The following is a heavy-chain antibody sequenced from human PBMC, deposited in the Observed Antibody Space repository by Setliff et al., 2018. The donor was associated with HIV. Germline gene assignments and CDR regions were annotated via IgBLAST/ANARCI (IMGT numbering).Heavy chain of an antibody. CDR1: GFTFSSYE. CDR3: AKKAGETSLVGDQSLDH. D-gene: IGHD1-26*01. CDR2: IKQDGRET. J-gene: IGHJ4*02. V-gene: IGHV3-7*01. Sequence: GGSLRLSCAASGFTFSSYEMNWVRQAPGKGLEWVANIKQDGRETFYVDSVKGRFTISRDNSKNSLYLQMHSLRAEDTAVYYCAKKAGETSLVGDQSLDHWGQGTPVTVSS.